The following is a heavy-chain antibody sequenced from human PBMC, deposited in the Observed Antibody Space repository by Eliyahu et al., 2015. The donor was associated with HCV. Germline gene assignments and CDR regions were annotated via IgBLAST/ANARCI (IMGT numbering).Heavy chain of an antibody. CDR3: ARAKRSYSHFDY. D-gene: IGHD3-10*01. CDR2: VFYTGTT. Sequence: QVQLQESGPGLVKPSETLSLTCHVSGDSINNFFWSWXRQPPEKGLEWIGYVFYTGTTTYSPSFKSRVTISLDMSKNQISLVLESVTTADTATYYCARAKRSYSHFDYWGQGTLVTVSS. CDR1: GDSINNFF. J-gene: IGHJ4*02. V-gene: IGHV4-59*01.